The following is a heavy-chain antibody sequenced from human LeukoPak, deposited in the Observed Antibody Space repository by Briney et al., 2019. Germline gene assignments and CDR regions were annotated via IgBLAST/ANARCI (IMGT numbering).Heavy chain of an antibody. CDR1: GFTFSSYA. V-gene: IGHV3-23*01. CDR3: AKVRKFWSGYNLHNWFDP. J-gene: IGHJ5*02. D-gene: IGHD3-3*01. CDR2: ISGSGGST. Sequence: GGSLRLSCAASGFTFSSYAMSWVRQAPEKGLEWVSAISGSGGSTYYADSVKGRFTISRDNSKNTLYLQMNSLRAEDTAVYYCAKVRKFWSGYNLHNWFDPWGQGTLVTVSS.